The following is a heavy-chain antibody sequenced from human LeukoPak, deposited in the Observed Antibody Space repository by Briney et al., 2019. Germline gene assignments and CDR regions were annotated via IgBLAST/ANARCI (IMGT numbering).Heavy chain of an antibody. D-gene: IGHD3-10*01. V-gene: IGHV4-59*01. CDR2: IYYSGST. CDR1: GGSISSYY. Sequence: PSETLSLTCTVSGGSISSYYWSWIRQPPGKGLKWIGYIYYSGSTNYNPSLKSRVTISVDTSKNQFSLKQSSVTAADTAGSYCARVSRVLWFGELSPGDAFDIWGQGTMVTVSS. J-gene: IGHJ3*02. CDR3: ARVSRVLWFGELSPGDAFDI.